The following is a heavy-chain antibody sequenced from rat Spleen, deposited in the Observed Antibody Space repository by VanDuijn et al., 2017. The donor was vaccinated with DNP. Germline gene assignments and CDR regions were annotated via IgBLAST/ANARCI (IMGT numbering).Heavy chain of an antibody. CDR1: GFTFSDYY. J-gene: IGHJ2*01. D-gene: IGHD1-11*01. Sequence: EVQLVESGGGLVQPGRSLKLSCAASGFTFSDYYMAWVRQVPTKGLEWVAYINYDGVSTYYRDSVKGRFTISRDNAKITLYLQMDSLRSEDTATYYCARDNYAGYYWGHGVMVTVSS. CDR2: INYDGVST. CDR3: ARDNYAGYY. V-gene: IGHV5-20*01.